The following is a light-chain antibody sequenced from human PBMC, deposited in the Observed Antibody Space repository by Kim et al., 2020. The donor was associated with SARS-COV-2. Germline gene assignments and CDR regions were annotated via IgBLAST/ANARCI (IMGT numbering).Light chain of an antibody. CDR3: AAWDDSLSGHYV. V-gene: IGLV1-44*01. J-gene: IGLJ1*01. CDR1: SSNIGGNS. CDR2: SNN. Sequence: QSVLTQPPSASGTPGQRVTIPCSGSSSNIGGNSVNWYQQLPGTAPKLLIYSNNQRPSGVPDRFSGSKSGTSASLAISGLQSEDEADYYCAAWDDSLSGHYVFGTGTKVTVL.